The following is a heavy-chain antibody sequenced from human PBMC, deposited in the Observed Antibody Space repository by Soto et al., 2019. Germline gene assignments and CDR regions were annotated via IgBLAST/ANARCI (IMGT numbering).Heavy chain of an antibody. CDR1: GLTVSSYA. V-gene: IGHV3-53*01. J-gene: IGHJ6*02. Sequence: EVQLVESGGVLIQPGGSLRLSCAVSGLTVSSYAMSWVRQAPGEGLEWVSVIYASDSTHYADSVKGRFTISRDNCKNTLFLQMNSLRAEDTAVYYCAKGWMDVWGQGTTVTVS. CDR2: IYASDST. CDR3: AKGWMDV.